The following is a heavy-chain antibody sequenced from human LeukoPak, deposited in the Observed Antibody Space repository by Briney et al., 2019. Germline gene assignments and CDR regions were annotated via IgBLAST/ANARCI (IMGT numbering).Heavy chain of an antibody. CDR3: AIDPIAAAGLFDY. V-gene: IGHV3-23*01. CDR1: GFTFSSYA. J-gene: IGHJ4*02. D-gene: IGHD6-13*01. CDR2: ISGSGGST. Sequence: GGSLRLSCAASGFTFSSYAMSWVRRAPGKGLEWVSAISGSGGSTYYADSVKGRFTISRDNSKNTLYLQMNSLRAEDTAVYYCAIDPIAAAGLFDYWGQGTLVTVSS.